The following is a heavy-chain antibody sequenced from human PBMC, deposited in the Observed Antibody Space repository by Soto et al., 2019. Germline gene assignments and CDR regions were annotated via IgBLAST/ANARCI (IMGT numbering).Heavy chain of an antibody. J-gene: IGHJ3*02. CDR1: GGFVTSGSYY. CDR3: ARVERGTATTVVDAFDI. V-gene: IGHV4-34*01. CDR2: ISHSGGT. D-gene: IGHD1-1*01. Sequence: EQLQQWGAGLLKPSETLSLTCAVYGGFVTSGSYYWSWIRQPPGKGLEWVGEISHSGGTHFNPSLKSRVTISVDTSKNQFTLKMSSVTAADTALYYCARVERGTATTVVDAFDIWGPGTMVTVSS.